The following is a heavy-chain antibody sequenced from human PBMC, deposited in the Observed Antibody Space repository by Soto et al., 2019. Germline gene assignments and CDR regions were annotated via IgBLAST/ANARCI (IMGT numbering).Heavy chain of an antibody. J-gene: IGHJ6*02. D-gene: IGHD3-22*01. CDR3: ARREVGGYYRGGDV. V-gene: IGHV4-31*03. CDR1: GGSISSGGYY. CDR2: IYYSGST. Sequence: QVQLQESGPGLVKPSQTLSLTCTVSGGSISSGGYYWSWIRQHPGKGLEWIGYIYYSGSTYYNPSLKSRVTISVDTPKNQFSLKLSSVTAADTAVYYCARREVGGYYRGGDVWGQGTTVTVSS.